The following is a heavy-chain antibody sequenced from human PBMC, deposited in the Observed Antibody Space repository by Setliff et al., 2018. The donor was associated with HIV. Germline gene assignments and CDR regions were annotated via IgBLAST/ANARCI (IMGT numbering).Heavy chain of an antibody. CDR3: ATYAGNGGGKGY. V-gene: IGHV4-38-2*02. CDR2: IYHSGFT. J-gene: IGHJ4*02. Sequence: SETLSLTCTVSGYSISSGYYWGWIRLPPGKGLEWIGDIYHSGFTIYNPSLKSRVTLSLDTSKNQFSLKLSSVTAADTAIYYCATYAGNGGGKGYWGQGTLVTVSS. CDR1: GYSISSGYY. D-gene: IGHD2-21*01.